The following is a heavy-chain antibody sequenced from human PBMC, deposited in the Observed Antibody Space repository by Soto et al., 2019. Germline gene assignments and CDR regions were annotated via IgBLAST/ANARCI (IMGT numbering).Heavy chain of an antibody. V-gene: IGHV3-21*01. D-gene: IGHD6-13*01. CDR2: ISSSSSYI. Sequence: EVQLVESGGGLVKPGGSLRLSCAASGFTFSSYSMNWVRQAPGKGLEWVSSISSSSSYIYYADSVKGRFTISRDNAKNSLYLQMNSLRAEDTAVYYCARPHRSRSWYPNWFDPWGQGTLVTVSS. CDR1: GFTFSSYS. CDR3: ARPHRSRSWYPNWFDP. J-gene: IGHJ5*02.